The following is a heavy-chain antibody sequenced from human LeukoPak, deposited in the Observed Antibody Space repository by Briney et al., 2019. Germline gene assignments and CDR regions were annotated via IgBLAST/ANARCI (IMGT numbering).Heavy chain of an antibody. D-gene: IGHD6-13*01. Sequence: PGGSLRLSCVASGFTFDDFAMHWVRQAPGKGLEWVSGITWNSGSTGYADSVKGRYTISRDNAKNSLHLQMNSLRAEDTALYYCAKDTGYSSSWYYFDYWGQGTLVTVSS. CDR3: AKDTGYSSSWYYFDY. CDR2: ITWNSGST. J-gene: IGHJ4*02. CDR1: GFTFDDFA. V-gene: IGHV3-9*01.